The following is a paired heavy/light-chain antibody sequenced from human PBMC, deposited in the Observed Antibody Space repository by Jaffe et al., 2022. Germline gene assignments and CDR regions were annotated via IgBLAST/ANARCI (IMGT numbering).Light chain of an antibody. CDR3: QQYGSSPLLT. V-gene: IGKV3-20*01. Sequence: EIVLTQSPGTLSLSPGERATLSCRASQSVDSSYLAWYQQKPGQAPRLLIYGASSRATGIPDRFSGSGSGTDFTLTISRLEPEDFAVYYCQQYGSSPLLTFGGGTKVEIK. CDR1: QSVDSSY. J-gene: IGKJ4*01. CDR2: GAS.
Heavy chain of an antibody. V-gene: IGHV4-39*01. CDR3: ARQRSGVYYFDY. CDR2: ISYSGNT. D-gene: IGHD3-10*01. Sequence: QLQLQESGPGLVKPSETLSLTCTVSGGSITNNNYYWGWIRQPPGKGLEWIGSISYSGNTYYNPSLKSRVTMSVDTSKNQFSLKLNSVTAADTAVYYCARQRSGVYYFDYWGQGTLVTVSS. CDR1: GGSITNNNYY. J-gene: IGHJ4*02.